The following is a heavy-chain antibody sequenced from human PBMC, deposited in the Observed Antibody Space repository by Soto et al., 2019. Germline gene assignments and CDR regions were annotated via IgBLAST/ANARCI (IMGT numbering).Heavy chain of an antibody. J-gene: IGHJ4*02. Sequence: ASVKVSCKASGGTFSSYTISWVRQAPGQGLEWMGRIIPILGIANYAQKFQGRVTITADKSTSTAYMELSSLRSEDTAVYYCATEVGDFWSRAYDYWGQGTLVTVSS. CDR2: IIPILGIA. V-gene: IGHV1-69*04. CDR1: GGTFSSYT. CDR3: ATEVGDFWSRAYDY. D-gene: IGHD3-3*01.